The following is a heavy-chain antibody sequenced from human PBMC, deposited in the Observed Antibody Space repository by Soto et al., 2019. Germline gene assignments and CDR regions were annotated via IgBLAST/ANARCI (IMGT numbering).Heavy chain of an antibody. CDR2: ISYDGSNK. V-gene: IGHV3-30-3*01. Sequence: QVQLVESGGGVVQPGRSLRLSCAASGFTFSSYAMHWVRQAPGKGLEWVAVISYDGSNKYYADCVKGRFTISRDNSKNTLYLQMNSLRAEDTAVYYCARDPYSSSSIGMDVWGQGTTVPVSS. D-gene: IGHD6-6*01. CDR3: ARDPYSSSSIGMDV. CDR1: GFTFSSYA. J-gene: IGHJ6*02.